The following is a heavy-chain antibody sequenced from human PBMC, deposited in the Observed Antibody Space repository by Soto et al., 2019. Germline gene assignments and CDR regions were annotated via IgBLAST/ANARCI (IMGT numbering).Heavy chain of an antibody. V-gene: IGHV4-59*08. CDR3: ARHRIEVVWRGFDF. CDR1: GGSMSSYY. J-gene: IGHJ4*02. Sequence: SETLSLTCTVSGGSMSSYYWGWIRQPPGKGLQWIGSSSYNGGTFYNPSLKGRVVISFDTSKKQSSLQVTSVTAADTAVYFCARHRIEVVWRGFDFWGQGSPVTVSS. D-gene: IGHD3-10*01. CDR2: SSYNGGT.